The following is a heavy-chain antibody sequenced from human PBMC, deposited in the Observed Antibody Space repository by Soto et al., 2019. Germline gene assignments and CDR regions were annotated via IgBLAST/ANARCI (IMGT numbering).Heavy chain of an antibody. J-gene: IGHJ3*02. CDR1: GFTFSSYS. CDR2: ISSSSSTI. CDR3: ARGAKPYSSGRDVLDI. D-gene: IGHD6-19*01. V-gene: IGHV3-48*01. Sequence: GGSLRLSCAASGFTFSSYSMNWVRQAPGKGLEWVSYISSSSSTIYYADSVKGRFTISRDNAKNSLYLQMNNLRVEDTAVYYCARGAKPYSSGRDVLDIWGQGTMVTVSS.